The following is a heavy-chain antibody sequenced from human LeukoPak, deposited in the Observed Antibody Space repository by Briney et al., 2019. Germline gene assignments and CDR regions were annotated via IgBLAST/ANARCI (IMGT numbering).Heavy chain of an antibody. J-gene: IGHJ4*02. Sequence: SETLSLTCSVSGGSFSSSTYYWGWLRQPPGKGLEWIGAIYYSGPSYYNSSLKSRVTISVDTSKNQFSLKLSSVTAADTAVYYCAVLSGSYWPDYWGQGTLVTVSS. CDR3: AVLSGSYWPDY. V-gene: IGHV4-39*01. CDR1: GGSFSSSTYY. D-gene: IGHD1-26*01. CDR2: IYYSGPS.